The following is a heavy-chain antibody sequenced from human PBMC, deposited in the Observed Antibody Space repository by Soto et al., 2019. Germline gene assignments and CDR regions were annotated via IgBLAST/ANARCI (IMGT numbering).Heavy chain of an antibody. Sequence: ASVKVSCKASGYTFTSYDINWVRQATGQGLEWMRWMNPNSGNTGYAQKFQGRVTMTRNTSISTAYMELSSLRSEDTAVYHCARASYYDFWSGYYWFDPWGQGTLVTVSS. D-gene: IGHD3-3*01. CDR2: MNPNSGNT. CDR3: ARASYYDFWSGYYWFDP. CDR1: GYTFTSYD. V-gene: IGHV1-8*01. J-gene: IGHJ5*02.